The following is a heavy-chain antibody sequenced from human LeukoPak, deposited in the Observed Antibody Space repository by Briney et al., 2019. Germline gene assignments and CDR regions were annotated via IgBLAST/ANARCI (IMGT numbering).Heavy chain of an antibody. Sequence: SETLSLTCTVSGGSISSSSYYWGWIRQPPGKGLEWIGSIYYSGSTYYNPSLKSRVTISVDTSKNQFSLKLSSVTAADTAVYYCASNHYYDSSGYYYARDYFDYWGQGTLVTVSS. D-gene: IGHD3-22*01. CDR3: ASNHYYDSSGYYYARDYFDY. J-gene: IGHJ4*02. CDR1: GGSISSSSYY. CDR2: IYYSGST. V-gene: IGHV4-39*07.